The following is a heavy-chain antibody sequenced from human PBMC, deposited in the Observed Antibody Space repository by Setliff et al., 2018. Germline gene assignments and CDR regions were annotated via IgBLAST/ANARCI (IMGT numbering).Heavy chain of an antibody. Sequence: GGSLRLSCAASGFTFSDYYMSWIRQAPGKGLEWVSYISGSAQTTYYADSVKGRFTISRDNSKNTVYLEMNSLRAEDTAVYYCARDPFGNPVFDPWGQGTLVTVSS. CDR1: GFTFSDYY. J-gene: IGHJ5*02. CDR3: ARDPFGNPVFDP. V-gene: IGHV3-11*04. CDR2: ISGSAQTT. D-gene: IGHD3-10*01.